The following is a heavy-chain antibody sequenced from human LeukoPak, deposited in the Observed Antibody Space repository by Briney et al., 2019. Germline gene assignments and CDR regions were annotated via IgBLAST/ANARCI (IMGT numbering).Heavy chain of an antibody. V-gene: IGHV1-2*02. J-gene: IGHJ4*02. D-gene: IGHD1-26*01. CDR2: INPNSGGT. Sequence: ASVKVSCKASGYTFTGYYIHWVRQAPGQGLEWMGWINPNSGGTNYAQKFQGRVTMTRDTSIGTAYMELSRLRSDDTAVYYCARENGELRLIDYWGQGTLVTVSS. CDR1: GYTFTGYY. CDR3: ARENGELRLIDY.